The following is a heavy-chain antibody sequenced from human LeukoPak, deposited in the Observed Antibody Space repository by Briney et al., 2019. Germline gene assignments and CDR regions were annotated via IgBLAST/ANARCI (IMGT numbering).Heavy chain of an antibody. CDR1: GFTFSSYG. V-gene: IGHV3-33*01. CDR3: AREVVVAATYYFDY. Sequence: GGSLRLSCAASGFTFSSYGMHWVRQAPGKGLEWVAVIWYDGSNKYYADSVKGRFTISRDNSKNSLYLQMNSLRAEDTAVYYCAREVVVAATYYFDYWGQGTLVTVSS. CDR2: IWYDGSNK. J-gene: IGHJ4*02. D-gene: IGHD2-15*01.